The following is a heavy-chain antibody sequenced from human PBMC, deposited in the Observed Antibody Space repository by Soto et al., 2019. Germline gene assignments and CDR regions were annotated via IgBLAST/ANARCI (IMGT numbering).Heavy chain of an antibody. CDR1: GYTFTSYG. V-gene: IGHV1-18*01. CDR3: ARVELDYGDYEAYFDY. D-gene: IGHD4-17*01. CDR2: ISAYNGNT. Sequence: ASVKVSCKASGYTFTSYGISWVRQAPGQGLEWMGWISAYNGNTNYAQKLQGRVTMTTDTSTSTAYMELRSLRSDDTAVYYCARVELDYGDYEAYFDYWGQGTLVTVSS. J-gene: IGHJ4*02.